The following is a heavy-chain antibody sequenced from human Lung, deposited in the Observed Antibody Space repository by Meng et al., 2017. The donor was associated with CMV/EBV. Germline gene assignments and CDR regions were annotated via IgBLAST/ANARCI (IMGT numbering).Heavy chain of an antibody. V-gene: IGHV4-34*01. Sequence: CARYGASFSGYYWSWIRRPPGKGLEWIGEINHNGCTNYIPSLKSRVTISVDTSKNQSSLKLSSVTAADTAVYYCARTGEVAAAGYDYWGQGTLVTVSS. CDR1: GASFSGYY. CDR3: ARTGEVAAAGYDY. D-gene: IGHD6-13*01. J-gene: IGHJ4*02. CDR2: INHNGCT.